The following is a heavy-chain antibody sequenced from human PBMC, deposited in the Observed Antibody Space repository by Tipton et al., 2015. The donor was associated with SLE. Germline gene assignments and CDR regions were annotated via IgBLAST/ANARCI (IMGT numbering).Heavy chain of an antibody. CDR1: GGSISSHY. CDR2: FYYSGST. Sequence: TLSLTCTVSGGSISSHYWSWIRQPPGKGLEWIGYFYYSGSTNYNPSLKSRVTISLDTSKIQFSLNLSSVTAADTAVYYCARVVTGGLYYYYYYMDVWGKGTTITVSS. V-gene: IGHV4-59*11. J-gene: IGHJ6*03. CDR3: ARVVTGGLYYYYYYMDV. D-gene: IGHD1-14*01.